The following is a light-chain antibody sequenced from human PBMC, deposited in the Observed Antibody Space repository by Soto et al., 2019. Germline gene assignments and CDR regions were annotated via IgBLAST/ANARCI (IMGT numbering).Light chain of an antibody. CDR1: SSNIGAGSA. CDR3: QSYDNRLSGYV. V-gene: IGLV1-40*01. J-gene: IGLJ1*01. Sequence: QSVLTQPPSVSGAPGQRVTISCTGSSSNIGAGSAVHWYQQLPGTAPKLLMSDNNNRPSGVPDRFSGSKSGTSAPLAITGLQAEDEADYYCQSYDNRLSGYVFGSGTKLTVL. CDR2: DNN.